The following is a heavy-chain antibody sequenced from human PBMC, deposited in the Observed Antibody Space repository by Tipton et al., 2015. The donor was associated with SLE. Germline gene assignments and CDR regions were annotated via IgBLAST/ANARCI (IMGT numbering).Heavy chain of an antibody. Sequence: TLSLTCTVSGGSISSGDYYWSWIRQPPGKGLEWIGYIYYSGSTYYNPSLKSRVTISVDTSKNQFSLKLSSVTAADTAVYYCARRIAARGVFDPWGQGTLVTVSS. V-gene: IGHV4-30-4*01. D-gene: IGHD6-6*01. CDR1: GGSISSGDYY. CDR2: IYYSGST. J-gene: IGHJ5*02. CDR3: ARRIAARGVFDP.